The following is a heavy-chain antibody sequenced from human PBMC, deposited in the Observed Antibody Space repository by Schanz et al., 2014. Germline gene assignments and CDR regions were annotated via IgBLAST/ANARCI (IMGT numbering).Heavy chain of an antibody. Sequence: QVQLVQSGAEVKKPGASVRVSCKASGYIFINSGISWVRQAPGQGLEWMGWISVYNHNKEYDQKFQGRVTMTTDTSTSTVYMELRSLRSDYTAVYYCARSAGRDFWSGYYTRFDYWGQGALVTVSS. J-gene: IGHJ4*02. CDR2: ISVYNHNK. V-gene: IGHV1-18*01. CDR1: GYIFINSG. CDR3: ARSAGRDFWSGYYTRFDY. D-gene: IGHD3-3*01.